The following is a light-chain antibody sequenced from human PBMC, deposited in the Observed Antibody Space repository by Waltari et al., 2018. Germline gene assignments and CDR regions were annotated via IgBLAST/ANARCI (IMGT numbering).Light chain of an antibody. CDR2: EVT. V-gene: IGLV2-23*02. CDR3: CSYAGTNTMV. Sequence: QSALTQPASLSGSPGMSITISCNGTRRDVGPYHLVPWYQQPHGQAPKLIIFEVTKRPSGISDRFSGSKSDNPATLTISGLQAEDEADYFCCSYAGTNTMVFGGGTKLTVL. CDR1: RRDVGPYHL. J-gene: IGLJ3*02.